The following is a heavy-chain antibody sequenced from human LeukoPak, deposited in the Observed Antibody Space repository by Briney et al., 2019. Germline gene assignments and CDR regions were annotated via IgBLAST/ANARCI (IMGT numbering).Heavy chain of an antibody. CDR3: ARIPLSGDGQNYYYYYYYMDV. J-gene: IGHJ6*03. Sequence: SETLSLTCTVSGGSISSYYWSWIRQHPGKGLEWIGYIYYSGSTYYNPSLKSRVTISVDTSKNQFSLKLSSVTAADTAVYYCARIPLSGDGQNYYYYYYYMDVWGKGTTVTVSS. CDR2: IYYSGST. CDR1: GGSISSYY. V-gene: IGHV4-59*06. D-gene: IGHD5-24*01.